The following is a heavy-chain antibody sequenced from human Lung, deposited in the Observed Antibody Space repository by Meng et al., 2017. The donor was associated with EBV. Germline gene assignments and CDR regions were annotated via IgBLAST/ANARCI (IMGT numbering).Heavy chain of an antibody. CDR3: AASSSSWYQNWFDP. J-gene: IGHJ5*02. CDR2: ISAYNGNT. D-gene: IGHD6-13*01. CDR1: GYTFTSYG. Sequence: QGQLVQSGAGVKQPGASVKVSCKASGYTFTSYGISWVRQAPGQGLEWMGWISAYNGNTNYAQKLQGRVTMTTDTSTSTAYMELRSLRSDDTAVYYCAASSSSWYQNWFDPWGQGTLVTVSS. V-gene: IGHV1-18*01.